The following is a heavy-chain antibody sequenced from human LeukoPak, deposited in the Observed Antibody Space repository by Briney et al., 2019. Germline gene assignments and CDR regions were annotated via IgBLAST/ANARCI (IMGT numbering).Heavy chain of an antibody. CDR2: IIPIFGTA. Sequence: ASVKVSCKASGGTFSSYAISWVRQAPGQGLEWMGRIIPIFGTANYAQKFQGRVTITTDESTTTAYMEMSSLTSEDTAVYYCVRGYYYGSESYWHTKWFDPWGQGTLVTVSS. V-gene: IGHV1-69*05. CDR3: VRGYYYGSESYWHTKWFDP. CDR1: GGTFSSYA. D-gene: IGHD3-10*01. J-gene: IGHJ5*02.